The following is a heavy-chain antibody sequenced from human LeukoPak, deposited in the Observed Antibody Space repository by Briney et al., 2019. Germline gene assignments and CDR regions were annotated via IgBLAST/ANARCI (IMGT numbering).Heavy chain of an antibody. CDR2: ISRSSSYI. CDR1: GFTFSSYS. CDR3: ARVKGCGGDCYYRDDAFDI. J-gene: IGHJ3*02. Sequence: GGSLRLSCAASGFTFSSYSMNWARQAPGKGLEWFPSISRSSSYIYYADSVKARSPISRDNATNSLYCQMNSLRAEDRAVYNWARVKGCGGDCYYRDDAFDIGGQGTRVPVSS. V-gene: IGHV3-21*01. D-gene: IGHD2-21*02.